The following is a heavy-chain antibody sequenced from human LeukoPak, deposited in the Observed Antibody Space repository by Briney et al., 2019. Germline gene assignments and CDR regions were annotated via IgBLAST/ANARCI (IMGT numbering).Heavy chain of an antibody. J-gene: IGHJ6*03. D-gene: IGHD1-14*01. CDR1: GFTFSTSW. CDR2: INGDGSDP. V-gene: IGHV3-74*01. CDR3: ARDGTFTGSNNYYYIDV. Sequence: GGSLRLSCEASGFTFSTSWMYWVRQAPGKGLEWVSRINGDGSDPSYTDFVKGRFTISRDNAKSTLYLEMKNLRAEDTAVYYCARDGTFTGSNNYYYIDVWGKGTTVTISS.